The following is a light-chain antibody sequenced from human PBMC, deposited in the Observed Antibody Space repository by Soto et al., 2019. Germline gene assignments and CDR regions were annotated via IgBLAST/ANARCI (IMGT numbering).Light chain of an antibody. CDR3: SSYTSSSTLVV. CDR1: SSDVGGYKY. CDR2: DVS. V-gene: IGLV2-14*01. J-gene: IGLJ2*01. Sequence: QSALTQPASVSGSPGQSITISCTGTSSDVGGYKYVSWYQQHPGKAPKLMIYDVSNRPSGVSNRFSGSKSANTASLTISGLQAEDEADYYCSSYTSSSTLVVFGGGNKLTVL.